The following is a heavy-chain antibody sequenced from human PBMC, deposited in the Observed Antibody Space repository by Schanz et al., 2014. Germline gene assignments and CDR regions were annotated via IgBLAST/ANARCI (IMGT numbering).Heavy chain of an antibody. V-gene: IGHV3-23*04. CDR1: GFTFNNYD. J-gene: IGHJ4*02. CDR3: AKGFGGYDLVLDY. Sequence: EVQLVESGGGLVQPGGSLRLSCAASGFTFNNYDMNWVRLVPGKGLECVSGISGGGGSAYYADSVKGRFTISRDNSKNTLSLQMNSLRAEDTAVYYCAKGFGGYDLVLDYWGRGTLVTVSS. CDR2: ISGGGGSA. D-gene: IGHD5-12*01.